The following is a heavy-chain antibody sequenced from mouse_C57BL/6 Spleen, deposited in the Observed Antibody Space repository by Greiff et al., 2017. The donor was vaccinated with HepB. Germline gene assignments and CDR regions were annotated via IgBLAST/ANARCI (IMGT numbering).Heavy chain of an antibody. Sequence: LQESDAELVKPGASVKISCKVSGYTFTDHTIHWMKQRPEQGLEWIGYIYPRDGSTKYNEKFKGTATLTADKSSSTAYLQLNSLTSEDSAVYFCARSNEGYYVQGAMDYWGQGTSVTVSS. CDR3: ARSNEGYYVQGAMDY. V-gene: IGHV1-78*01. CDR2: IYPRDGST. D-gene: IGHD2-3*01. CDR1: GYTFTDHT. J-gene: IGHJ4*01.